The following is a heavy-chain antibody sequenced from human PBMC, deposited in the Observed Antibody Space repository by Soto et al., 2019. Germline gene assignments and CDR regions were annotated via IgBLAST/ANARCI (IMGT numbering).Heavy chain of an antibody. CDR3: ARRPYGDYGDYFDY. CDR2: IKPDGHEQ. V-gene: IGHV3-7*01. Sequence: EVQLVVSGGGLVQPGGSLRLSCAVSGFTFSSFWMSWVRQAPGKGLEWVANIKPDGHEQHYVDSVKGRFTISRDNAKSSLYLQMNSLRAEDTAVYYCARRPYGDYGDYFDYWGQGTLVTFSS. D-gene: IGHD4-17*01. J-gene: IGHJ4*02. CDR1: GFTFSSFW.